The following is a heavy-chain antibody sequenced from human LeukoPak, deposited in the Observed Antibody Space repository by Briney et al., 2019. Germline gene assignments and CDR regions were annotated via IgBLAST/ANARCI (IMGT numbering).Heavy chain of an antibody. J-gene: IGHJ6*03. CDR3: ASLAPRAGTGYYYYMDV. Sequence: SSETLSLTCAVYGGSFSGYYWSWVRQPPGRGLECLGEINHSGRNNSNPSLKSRATISVATPKNQFSLKLTSVTAADTAVYYCASLAPRAGTGYYYYMDVWGKGTTVTVSS. D-gene: IGHD6-13*01. CDR2: INHSGRN. V-gene: IGHV4-34*01. CDR1: GGSFSGYY.